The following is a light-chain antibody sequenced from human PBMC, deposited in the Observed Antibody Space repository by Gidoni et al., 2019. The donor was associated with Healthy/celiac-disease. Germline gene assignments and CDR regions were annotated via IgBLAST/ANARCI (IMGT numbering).Light chain of an antibody. CDR1: QSISSY. V-gene: IGKV1-39*01. J-gene: IGKJ1*01. CDR2: SAS. Sequence: DIQMTQSPSSLSASVGDRVTSTCRARQSISSYLNWYQQKPGKAPKLLIYSASSLQSGVPSRFSGSGSGTDFTLTISSLQPEDFATYYCQQSYSTPWTFGQETKVEIK. CDR3: QQSYSTPWT.